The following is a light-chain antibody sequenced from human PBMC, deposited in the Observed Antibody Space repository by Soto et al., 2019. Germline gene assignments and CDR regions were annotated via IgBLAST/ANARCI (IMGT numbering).Light chain of an antibody. Sequence: QSVLTQPPAASGTPGQRITISCSGSSSNIGSNTVNWYQQLPGTAPKLLIHGKNYRPSGVPDRFSGSKSDTSASLAISGLQSEDEADYYCSSYAGSNNYVFGTGTKVTVL. CDR2: GKN. CDR1: SSNIGSNT. V-gene: IGLV1-44*01. CDR3: SSYAGSNNYV. J-gene: IGLJ1*01.